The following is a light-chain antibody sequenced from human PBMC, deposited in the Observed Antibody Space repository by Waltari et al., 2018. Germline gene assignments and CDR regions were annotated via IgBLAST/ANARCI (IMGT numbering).Light chain of an antibody. Sequence: QSALTQPRSVSGSPGQSVTISCNKTNTDIEPFNYASWYQQHPGNAPQLLIYDVRVRPSGVPDRFSASRSCNPASLIISRLQPEDEADYYCSSFPGVSLVFGGGTELTVL. CDR2: DVR. J-gene: IGLJ2*01. CDR1: NTDIEPFNY. V-gene: IGLV2-11*01. CDR3: SSFPGVSLV.